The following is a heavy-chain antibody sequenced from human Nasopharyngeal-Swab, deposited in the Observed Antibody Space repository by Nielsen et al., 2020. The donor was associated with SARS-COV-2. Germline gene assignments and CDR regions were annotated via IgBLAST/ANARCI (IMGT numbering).Heavy chain of an antibody. D-gene: IGHD3-10*01. Sequence: SETLSLPRPVPGCPISSSRYYWGWIRQPPGKGLEWIGSFHYSGRTYYNPSRKSRVTITVDTSKNQFSLKLSSVTAADTAVYYCARERGRGGIWNYYYYYMGVWGKGTTVTVSS. CDR2: FHYSGRT. CDR1: GCPISSSRYY. J-gene: IGHJ6*03. CDR3: ARERGRGGIWNYYYYYMGV. V-gene: IGHV4-39*07.